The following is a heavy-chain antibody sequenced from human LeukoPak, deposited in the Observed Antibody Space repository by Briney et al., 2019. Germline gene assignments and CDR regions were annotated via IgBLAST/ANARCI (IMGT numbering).Heavy chain of an antibody. CDR3: ARGSGYYPRGSSAFDI. V-gene: IGHV1-69*05. D-gene: IGHD3-22*01. J-gene: IGHJ3*02. CDR2: IIPIFGTA. CDR1: GGTFSSYA. Sequence: SVKVSCKXSGGTFSSYAISWVRQAPGQGLEWMGGIIPIFGTANYAQKFQGRVTITTDESASTAYMELSSLRSEDTAVYYCARGSGYYPRGSSAFDIWGQGTMVTVSS.